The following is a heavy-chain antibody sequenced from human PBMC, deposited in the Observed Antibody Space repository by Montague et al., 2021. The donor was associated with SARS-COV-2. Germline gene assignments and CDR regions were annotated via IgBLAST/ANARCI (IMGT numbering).Heavy chain of an antibody. D-gene: IGHD3-10*01. Sequence: SETLSLTCTVSGGSISSSSNYWGWIRQPPGKGLEWIGSIDYSGXTXYXXXXKXRVTISVDTSKNQFSLKLKSVTAADTAVYYCARLVWFGELSSENWFDPGGQGPLVTVSS. CDR1: GGSISSSSNY. CDR3: ARLVWFGELSSENWFDP. CDR2: IDYSGXT. V-gene: IGHV4-39*01. J-gene: IGHJ5*02.